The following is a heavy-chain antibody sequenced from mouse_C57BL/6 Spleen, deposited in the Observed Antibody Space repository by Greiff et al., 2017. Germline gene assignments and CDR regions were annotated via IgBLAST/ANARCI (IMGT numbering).Heavy chain of an antibody. Sequence: EVMLVESGGGLVQPGGSMKLSCAASGFTFSDAWMDWVRQSPETGLEWVAEIRNKANNHATYYAESVKGRFTISRDDSKSSVYLQMNSLRAEDTGIYYCTRGGTTVVASYYFDYWCQGTTLTVSS. D-gene: IGHD1-1*01. CDR1: GFTFSDAW. J-gene: IGHJ2*01. CDR2: IRNKANNHAT. V-gene: IGHV6-6*01. CDR3: TRGGTTVVASYYFDY.